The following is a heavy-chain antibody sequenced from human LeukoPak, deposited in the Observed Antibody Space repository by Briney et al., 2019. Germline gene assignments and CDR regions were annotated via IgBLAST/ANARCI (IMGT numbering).Heavy chain of an antibody. J-gene: IGHJ4*02. CDR2: ISGSADST. CDR1: GFTLSSYA. CDR3: AKRHTIGGYYYFED. V-gene: IGHV3-23*01. Sequence: GGSLRLSCAASGFTLSSYAMTWVRQAPGKGLEWVSTISGSADSTYYADSVEGRFTISRDNSKNTLYLQMNTLSAEDTALYYCAKRHTIGGYYYFEDWGQGTLVTVSS. D-gene: IGHD5-12*01.